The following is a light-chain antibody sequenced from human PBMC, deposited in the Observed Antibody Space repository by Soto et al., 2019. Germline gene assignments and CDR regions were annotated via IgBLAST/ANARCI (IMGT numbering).Light chain of an antibody. CDR1: QSVSSF. CDR3: QQRSNWPLT. J-gene: IGKJ4*01. V-gene: IGKV3-11*01. Sequence: EIVLTQSPATLSLSPGERATLSCRASQSVSSFLAWLQQKPGQAPRLLIYDASNRATDIPSRFSGSGSGTDFTLTINRLEAEDSAIYYCQQRSNWPLTFGGGTKVEIK. CDR2: DAS.